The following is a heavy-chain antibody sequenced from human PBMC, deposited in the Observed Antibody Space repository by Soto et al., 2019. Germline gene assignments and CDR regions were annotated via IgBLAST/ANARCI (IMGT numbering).Heavy chain of an antibody. Sequence: QITLKESGPTLVKPTQTLTLTCTFSGFSLSTSGVGVGWIRQPPGKALEWLALIYWDDDKRYSPSLKSRLTITKDTPKHQVVLTMANMDPVDTATYYCAHFPRTGNYYFYGMDVWGQGTTVTVSS. J-gene: IGHJ6*02. CDR1: GFSLSTSGVG. CDR2: IYWDDDK. V-gene: IGHV2-5*02. D-gene: IGHD1-1*01. CDR3: AHFPRTGNYYFYGMDV.